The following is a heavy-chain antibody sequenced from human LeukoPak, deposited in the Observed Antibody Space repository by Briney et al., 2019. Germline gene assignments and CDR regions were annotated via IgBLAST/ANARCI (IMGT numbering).Heavy chain of an antibody. Sequence: SETLSLTCTVSGGSISSGSDYWSWLRQSAGKGLEWIGRVYSSGSANYNPSLKSRLTMAADTSKNQISLKLTSVTAADTAVYYCARDRGRMEFDYWGQGTLVTVSS. D-gene: IGHD1-26*01. J-gene: IGHJ4*02. CDR1: GGSISSGSDY. CDR3: ARDRGRMEFDY. CDR2: VYSSGSA. V-gene: IGHV4-61*02.